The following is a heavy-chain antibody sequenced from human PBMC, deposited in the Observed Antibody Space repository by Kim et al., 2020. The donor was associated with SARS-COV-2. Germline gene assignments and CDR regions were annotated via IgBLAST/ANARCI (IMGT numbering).Heavy chain of an antibody. D-gene: IGHD4-4*01. V-gene: IGHV3-15*01. CDR3: TTDWGTVTTEMDY. J-gene: IGHJ4*02. Sequence: YAAPVKGRLTISRDDSKNTLYLQMNSLKTEDTAVYYCTTDWGTVTTEMDYWGQGTLVTVSS.